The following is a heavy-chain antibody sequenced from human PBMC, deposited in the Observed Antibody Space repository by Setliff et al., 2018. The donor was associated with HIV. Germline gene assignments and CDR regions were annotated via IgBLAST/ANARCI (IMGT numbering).Heavy chain of an antibody. V-gene: IGHV1-2*02. CDR1: GYTFTGYY. CDR3: ARFCSGGSCYGAFDI. CDR2: INPNSDGT. Sequence: GASVKVSCKASGYTFTGYYMHWVRQAPGQGLEWMGWINPNSDGTNYAQKFQGRVTITADKSTSTAYMELSSLRSEDTAVYYCARFCSGGSCYGAFDIWGQGTMVTVSS. D-gene: IGHD2-15*01. J-gene: IGHJ3*02.